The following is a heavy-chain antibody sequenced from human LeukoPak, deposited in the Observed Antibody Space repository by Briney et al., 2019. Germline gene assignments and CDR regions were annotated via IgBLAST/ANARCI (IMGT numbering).Heavy chain of an antibody. Sequence: GGSLRLSCAASGFILSSYSMNWVRQAPGKGLEWVAYISTRSSTIYYADSVTGRFTISRDNANNLLYLQMSSLRAEDTAVYYCTRDEIHGCSYSFTDYWGQGTLVTVSS. D-gene: IGHD5-18*01. V-gene: IGHV3-48*04. CDR2: ISTRSSTI. J-gene: IGHJ4*02. CDR3: TRDEIHGCSYSFTDY. CDR1: GFILSSYS.